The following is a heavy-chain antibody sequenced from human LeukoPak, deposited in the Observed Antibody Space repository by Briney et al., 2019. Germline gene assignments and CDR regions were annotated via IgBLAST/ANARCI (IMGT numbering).Heavy chain of an antibody. Sequence: GGSLRLSCAASGFTFSSYTMNWVRQAPGKGLEWVSIISSGNSYIHYADSVKGRFTISRDNAKNSLYLQMNSLRAEDTAVYYCARDSGIQLGLPPIGYYYYYMDVWGKGTTVTVSS. CDR3: ARDSGIQLGLPPIGYYYYYMDV. CDR2: ISSGNSYI. D-gene: IGHD5-18*01. J-gene: IGHJ6*03. CDR1: GFTFSSYT. V-gene: IGHV3-21*01.